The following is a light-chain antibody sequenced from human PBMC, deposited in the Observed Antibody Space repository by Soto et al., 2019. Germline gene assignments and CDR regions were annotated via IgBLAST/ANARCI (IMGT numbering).Light chain of an antibody. CDR3: QTWGTGIQV. J-gene: IGLJ2*01. CDR1: SGHSSYA. Sequence: QPVLTQSPSASASLGASVKLTCTLSSGHSSYAIAWHQQQPEKGPRYLMKLNSDGSHSKGDGIPDRFSGSSSGAERYLTISGHQSEDEADYYCQTWGTGIQVFGGGTKLTVL. CDR2: LNSDGSH. V-gene: IGLV4-69*01.